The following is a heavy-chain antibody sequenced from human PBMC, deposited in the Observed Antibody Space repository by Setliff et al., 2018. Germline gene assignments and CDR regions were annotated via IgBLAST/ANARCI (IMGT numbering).Heavy chain of an antibody. CDR2: IFPGDSDT. Sequence: GESLKISCKFSENSFPSDWIGWVRQTPEKGLEWMGIIFPGDSDTRYNPSFKGQVTMSLDRSITTAYLQWDSLKASDTAIYYCAQKHQRASWAFDPWGRGTLVTVSS. V-gene: IGHV5-51*01. J-gene: IGHJ5*02. CDR1: ENSFPSDW. D-gene: IGHD2-2*01. CDR3: AQKHQRASWAFDP.